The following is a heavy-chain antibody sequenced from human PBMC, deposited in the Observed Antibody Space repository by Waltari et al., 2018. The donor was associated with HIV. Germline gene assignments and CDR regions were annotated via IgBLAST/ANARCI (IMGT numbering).Heavy chain of an antibody. CDR2: FNPDTGGT. D-gene: IGHD2-2*01. CDR3: ANALGLRAPLDY. V-gene: IGHV1-2*01. Sequence: QVQLVQSGAEVKKPGASVRVSCKTSGYTFTDYYIHWVRQAPGQGLEWLGWFNPDTGGTKYPQAFLGRVTRTRDTSMSTAYMELTSLKSDDTAVYFCANALGLRAPLDYWGQGTLVTVSS. J-gene: IGHJ4*02. CDR1: GYTFTDYY.